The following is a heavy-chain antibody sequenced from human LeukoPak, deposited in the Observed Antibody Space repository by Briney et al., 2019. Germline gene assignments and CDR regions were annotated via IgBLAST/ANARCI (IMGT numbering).Heavy chain of an antibody. Sequence: ASVKVSCKASGVILSSYAITWVRQAPGQGLEWMGGIIPMFGTPNYAQKFQGRVTITADESTNTAYMELSSLTYEDTAMYYCARDGDTAMVSFYDIWGQGTKVTVSS. CDR1: GVILSSYA. V-gene: IGHV1-69*13. D-gene: IGHD5-18*01. J-gene: IGHJ3*02. CDR3: ARDGDTAMVSFYDI. CDR2: IIPMFGTP.